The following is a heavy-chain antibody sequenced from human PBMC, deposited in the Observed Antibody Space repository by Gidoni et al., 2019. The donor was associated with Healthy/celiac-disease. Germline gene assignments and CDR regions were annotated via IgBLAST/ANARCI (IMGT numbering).Heavy chain of an antibody. V-gene: IGHV4-34*01. CDR2: INHSGST. J-gene: IGHJ4*02. CDR3: ARGITIFGVVNHDY. CDR1: GGSFSGYY. Sequence: QVQLQQWVAGLLKPSETLSLSCAVYGGSFSGYYWSWLRQPPGKGLEWIGEINHSGSTNYNPSLKSRVTISVDTSKSQFSLKLSSVTAADTAVYYCARGITIFGVVNHDYWGQGTLVTVSS. D-gene: IGHD3-3*01.